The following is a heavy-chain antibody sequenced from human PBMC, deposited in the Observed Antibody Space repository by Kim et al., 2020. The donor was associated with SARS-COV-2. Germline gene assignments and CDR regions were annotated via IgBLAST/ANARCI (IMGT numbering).Heavy chain of an antibody. CDR3: ARVAAAGSHYFDY. D-gene: IGHD6-13*01. CDR1: GGSISSCSYF. CDR2: IYCSGST. J-gene: IGHJ4*02. Sequence: SETLSLTCAVSGGSISSCSYFWGWIRQPPGEGLEWIGSIYCSGSTYYNPSLKSRFTISVDTSKNQFSLNLSSVTAADTAVYFCARVAAAGSHYFDYWGQGALVTVSS. V-gene: IGHV4-39*01.